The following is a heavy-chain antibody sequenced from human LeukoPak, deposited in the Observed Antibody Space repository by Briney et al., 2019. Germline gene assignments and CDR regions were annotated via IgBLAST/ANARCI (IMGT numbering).Heavy chain of an antibody. CDR1: VFTFSTYC. CDR2: IWYDLSNK. J-gene: IGHJ4*02. D-gene: IGHD3-10*01. V-gene: IGHV3-33*01. CDR3: ARGSMVRGVMIYYFDY. Sequence: PGGSRRLSCAASVFTFSTYCMHWVRQAPVKGLEWVAVIWYDLSNKYYADSVKGRFTISRDNSKNTLYLQMNSLRVEDTAVYYCARGSMVRGVMIYYFDYWGQGTLVTVSS.